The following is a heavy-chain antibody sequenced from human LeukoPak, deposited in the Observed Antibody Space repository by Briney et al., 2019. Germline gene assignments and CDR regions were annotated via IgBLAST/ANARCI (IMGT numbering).Heavy chain of an antibody. V-gene: IGHV4-39*01. Sequence: SETLSLTCTVSGGSISSSSYYWGWIRQPPGKGLEWIGSIYYSGSTYYNPSLKSRVTISVDTSKNQFSLKLSSVTAADTAVYCCARGRRSSWSPSWFDPWGQGTLVTVSS. CDR2: IYYSGST. D-gene: IGHD6-13*01. J-gene: IGHJ5*02. CDR1: GGSISSSSYY. CDR3: ARGRRSSWSPSWFDP.